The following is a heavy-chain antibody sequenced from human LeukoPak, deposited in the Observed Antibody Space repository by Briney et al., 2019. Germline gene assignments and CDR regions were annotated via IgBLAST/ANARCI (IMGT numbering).Heavy chain of an antibody. CDR3: ARGGYYDFWSGYPRDYYYGMDV. CDR2: IYYSGST. J-gene: IGHJ6*02. Sequence: SETLSLTCTVSGGSLSSYYWSWIRQPPGKGLEWIGYIYYSGSTNYNPSLKSRVTISVDTSKNQFSLKLSSVTAADTAVYYCARGGYYDFWSGYPRDYYYGMDVWGQGTTVTVSS. D-gene: IGHD3-3*01. CDR1: GGSLSSYY. V-gene: IGHV4-59*01.